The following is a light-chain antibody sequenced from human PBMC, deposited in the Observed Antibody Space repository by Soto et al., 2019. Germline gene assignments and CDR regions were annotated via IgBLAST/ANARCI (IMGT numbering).Light chain of an antibody. Sequence: QSVLTQPPSASGTPGQRVTISCSGSSSNIGTNYVYWYQQLPGTAPKLLIYRNSQRPSGVPARFSGSKSGTSAALAISGLRSEDEADYYCATWDDSLSGVFGGGTKVTVL. CDR3: ATWDDSLSGV. V-gene: IGLV1-47*01. CDR2: RNS. CDR1: SSNIGTNY. J-gene: IGLJ2*01.